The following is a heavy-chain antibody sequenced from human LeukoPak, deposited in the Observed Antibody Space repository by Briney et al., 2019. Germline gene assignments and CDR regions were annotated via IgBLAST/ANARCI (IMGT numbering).Heavy chain of an antibody. CDR3: ARPQYDFWSGYYRGPPDS. V-gene: IGHV5-51*01. J-gene: IGHJ4*02. CDR2: IYPGESDT. D-gene: IGHD3-3*01. Sequence: WESLKISCKGSGYSFTSYWIGLVRQMPGKGLEWMVIIYPGESDTRYSPSFQGQVTISADKSISTAYLQWSSLKASDTAMYYCARPQYDFWSGYYRGPPDSWGQGTLVTVSS. CDR1: GYSFTSYW.